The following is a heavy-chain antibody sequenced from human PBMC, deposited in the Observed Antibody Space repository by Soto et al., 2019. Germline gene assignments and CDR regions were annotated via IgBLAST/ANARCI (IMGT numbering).Heavy chain of an antibody. Sequence: GGSLRLSCAASGFTVSSKYMTWVRQAPGKGLEWVSLIQSGGTTYYADSVKGRFTISRDTSENTLHLQMDSLRVEDTAVYYCARDDVLCDGGRCYGIPLDVWGKETTVTVSS. J-gene: IGHJ6*04. CDR3: ARDDVLCDGGRCYGIPLDV. V-gene: IGHV3-66*01. D-gene: IGHD2-15*01. CDR1: GFTVSSKY. CDR2: IQSGGTT.